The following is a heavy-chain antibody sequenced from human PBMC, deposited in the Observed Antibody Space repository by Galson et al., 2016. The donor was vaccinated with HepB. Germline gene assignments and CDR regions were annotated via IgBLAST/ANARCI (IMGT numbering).Heavy chain of an antibody. Sequence: SVKVPCKASGYTFSGYYMHWVRQAPGQGLEWMGWINPNSGGTNYAQKFQGRVTMTRDTSISTAYMELSRLRSDDTAVYCCARVEWLKLGADYWGQGTLVTVSS. D-gene: IGHD6-19*01. J-gene: IGHJ4*02. CDR1: GYTFSGYY. V-gene: IGHV1-2*02. CDR2: INPNSGGT. CDR3: ARVEWLKLGADY.